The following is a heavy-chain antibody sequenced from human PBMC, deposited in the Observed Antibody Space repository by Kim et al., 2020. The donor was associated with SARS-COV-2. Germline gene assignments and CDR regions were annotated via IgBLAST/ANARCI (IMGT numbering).Heavy chain of an antibody. V-gene: IGHV5-51*01. Sequence: GESLKISCKGSGYSFTSYWIGWVRQMPGKGLEWMGIIYPGDSDTRYSPSFQGQVTISADKSISTAYLQWSSLKASDTAMYYCARHNGKLGDNSWFDPRGQGTLVTVSS. CDR3: ARHNGKLGDNSWFDP. D-gene: IGHD7-27*01. J-gene: IGHJ5*02. CDR1: GYSFTSYW. CDR2: IYPGDSDT.